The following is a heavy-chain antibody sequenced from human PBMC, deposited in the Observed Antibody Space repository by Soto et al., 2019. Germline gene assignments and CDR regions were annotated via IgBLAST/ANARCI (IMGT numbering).Heavy chain of an antibody. CDR3: ARDVNDVDTDWFDP. CDR1: GGSISSGGYY. CDR2: IYYSGST. J-gene: IGHJ5*02. V-gene: IGHV4-31*03. D-gene: IGHD5-18*01. Sequence: SETLSLTCTVSGGSISSGGYYWSWIRQHPGKGLEWIGYIYYSGSTYYNPSLKSRVTISVDTSKNQFSLKLSSVTAADTAVYYCARDVNDVDTDWFDPWGPGTLVTVSS.